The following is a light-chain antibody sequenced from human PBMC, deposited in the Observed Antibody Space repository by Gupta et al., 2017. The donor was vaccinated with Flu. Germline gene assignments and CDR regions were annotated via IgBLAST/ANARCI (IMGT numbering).Light chain of an antibody. Sequence: QSALTQPPSATGSRGQSVTISCTGTSSDVGGYNYVSWYQQHPGKAPKLIIFEVSKRPAGIPDRFSVSKSGNTASLTVSGRKVEEEADYYCRSNAFNNNLVFGGGTKLTVL. J-gene: IGLJ2*01. CDR3: RSNAFNNNLV. V-gene: IGLV2-8*01. CDR2: EVS. CDR1: SSDVGGYNY.